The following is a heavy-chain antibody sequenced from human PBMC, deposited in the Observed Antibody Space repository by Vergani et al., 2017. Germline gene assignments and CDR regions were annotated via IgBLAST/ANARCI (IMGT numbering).Heavy chain of an antibody. Sequence: EVQPVESGGGLVKPGGSLRLSCTTSGFTFSSAWMSWVRQAPGKGLEWVARIRPKTDGETTDYAAPVKGRFTISRDDSKKTAYLQMNRLTIEDTAVYYCYYDFWAGYESGDVWGKGTTVTVSS. D-gene: IGHD3-3*01. J-gene: IGHJ6*04. CDR1: GFTFSSAW. CDR2: IRPKTDGETT. CDR3: YYDFWAGYESGDV. V-gene: IGHV3-15*01.